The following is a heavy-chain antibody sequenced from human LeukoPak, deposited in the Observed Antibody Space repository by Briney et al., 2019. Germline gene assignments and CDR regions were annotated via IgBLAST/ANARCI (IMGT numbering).Heavy chain of an antibody. Sequence: PGGSLRLSCAASGFTFSSYSMNWVRQAPGKGLEWVSYISSSSSTIYYADSVKGRFTISRDNAKNSLYLQMDSLRAEDTAVYYCARDVRKARTYYFDYWGQGTLVTVSS. V-gene: IGHV3-48*04. J-gene: IGHJ4*02. CDR1: GFTFSSYS. CDR3: ARDVRKARTYYFDY. D-gene: IGHD2/OR15-2a*01. CDR2: ISSSSSTI.